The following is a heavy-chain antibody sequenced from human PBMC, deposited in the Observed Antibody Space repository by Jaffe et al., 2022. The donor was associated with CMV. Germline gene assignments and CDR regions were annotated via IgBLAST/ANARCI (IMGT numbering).Heavy chain of an antibody. V-gene: IGHV4-34*01. J-gene: IGHJ4*02. CDR3: ARGHLYYDFWSGYYSGSTPKRYYFDY. Sequence: QVQLQQWGAGLLKPSETLSLTCAVYGGSFSGYYWSWIRQPPGKGLEWIGEINHSGSTNYNPSLKSRVTISVDTSKNQFSLKLSSVTAADTAVYYCARGHLYYDFWSGYYSGSTPKRYYFDYWGQGTLVTVSS. CDR1: GGSFSGYY. D-gene: IGHD3-3*01. CDR2: INHSGST.